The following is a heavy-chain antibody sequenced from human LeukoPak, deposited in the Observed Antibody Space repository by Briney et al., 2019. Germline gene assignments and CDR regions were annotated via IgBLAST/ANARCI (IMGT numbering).Heavy chain of an antibody. CDR1: GYSISSGYY. CDR3: ARSITYGDYVFAFDY. J-gene: IGHJ4*02. V-gene: IGHV4-38-2*02. D-gene: IGHD4-17*01. CDR2: IYHSGST. Sequence: SETLSLTCTVSGYSISSGYYWGWIRQPPGKGLEWIGSIYHSGSTYYNPSLKSRVTISVDTSKNQFSLKLSSVTAADTAVYYCARSITYGDYVFAFDYWGQGTLVTVSS.